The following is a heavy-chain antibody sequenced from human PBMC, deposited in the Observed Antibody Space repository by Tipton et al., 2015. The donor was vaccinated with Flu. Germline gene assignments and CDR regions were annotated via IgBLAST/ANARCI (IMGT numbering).Heavy chain of an antibody. CDR1: GGPISSYY. CDR2: IYTSGST. J-gene: IGHJ4*02. Sequence: TLSLTCTVSGGPISSYYWSWIRQPAGKGLEWIGRIYTSGSTNYNPSLKSRVTMSVDTSKNQFSLKLSSVTAADTAVYYCARDLGGQSSGWKGPFDYWGQGTLVTVSS. V-gene: IGHV4-4*07. D-gene: IGHD6-19*01. CDR3: ARDLGGQSSGWKGPFDY.